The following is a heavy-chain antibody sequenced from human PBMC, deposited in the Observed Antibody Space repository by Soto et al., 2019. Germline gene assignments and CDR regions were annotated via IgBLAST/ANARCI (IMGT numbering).Heavy chain of an antibody. CDR2: ISHSETT. CDR3: AGFGVGDRDDT. D-gene: IGHD2-8*01. CDR1: GSYITSGDYH. Sequence: SETLSPTCSVSGSYITSGDYHWTWIRQAPGKGLEWIGYISHSETTYNSPALKNRIIISSDMSMNQFSLRLNSVTAADTAVYFCAGFGVGDRDDTWGQGTLVTVSS. V-gene: IGHV4-30-4*01. J-gene: IGHJ4*02.